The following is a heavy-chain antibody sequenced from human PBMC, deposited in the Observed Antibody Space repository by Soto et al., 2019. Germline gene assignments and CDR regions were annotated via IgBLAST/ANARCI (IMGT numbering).Heavy chain of an antibody. V-gene: IGHV1-3*01. CDR3: ARDSSGYYYGMDV. J-gene: IGHJ6*02. D-gene: IGHD3-22*01. CDR2: INAGNGNT. Sequence: QVQLVQSGAEVKKPGASVKVSCKASGYTFTSYAIHWVRQAPGQRLEWMGWINAGNGNTKYSQKFQGRVTITRDTSASTAYIELSSLRSEDTAVYYCARDSSGYYYGMDVWGQGTTVTVSS. CDR1: GYTFTSYA.